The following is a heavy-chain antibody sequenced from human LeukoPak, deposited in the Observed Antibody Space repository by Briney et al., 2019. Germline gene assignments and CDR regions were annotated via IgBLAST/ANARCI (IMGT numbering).Heavy chain of an antibody. Sequence: SETLSLTCTVSVGAISSGGYYWSWIRQHPGKGLEWIGYISSGGSTYYTPSLKSRVTISVDTTKNHFSLKLSSVTAADTAVYYCARSFDPYGGDPQWYFDYWGQGTLVTVSS. J-gene: IGHJ4*02. V-gene: IGHV4-31*03. D-gene: IGHD4-23*01. CDR1: VGAISSGGYY. CDR3: ARSFDPYGGDPQWYFDY. CDR2: ISSGGST.